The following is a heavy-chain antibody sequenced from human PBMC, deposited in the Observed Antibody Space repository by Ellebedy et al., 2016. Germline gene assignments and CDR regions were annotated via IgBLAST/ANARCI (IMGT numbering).Heavy chain of an antibody. CDR2: IMSSGNYI. J-gene: IGHJ6*02. CDR1: GFTFSSYS. V-gene: IGHV3-21*01. CDR3: ASGGAAQGLRYYYYYGMDV. Sequence: GGSLRLSXAASGFTFSSYSMNWVRQAPGKGLEWISSIMSSGNYIYYADSLKGRFSISRDNAKNSLYLQMNSLRAEDTALYYCASGGAAQGLRYYYYYGMDVWGQGTTVTVSS. D-gene: IGHD3-16*01.